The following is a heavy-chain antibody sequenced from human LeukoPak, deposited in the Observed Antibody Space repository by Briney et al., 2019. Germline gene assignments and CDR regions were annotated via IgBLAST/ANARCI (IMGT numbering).Heavy chain of an antibody. CDR2: INNDGGDT. J-gene: IGHJ4*02. D-gene: IGHD3-16*02. Sequence: GGSLRLSCAATGFVFSTHWMHWVRQAPGQGLVWVSRINNDGGDTTYADSVTGRFTTSRDNAKNMMYLQMNSLRAEDTAVYYCARGLIGPDYWGQGTLVTVSS. CDR3: ARGLIGPDY. CDR1: GFVFSTHW. V-gene: IGHV3-74*01.